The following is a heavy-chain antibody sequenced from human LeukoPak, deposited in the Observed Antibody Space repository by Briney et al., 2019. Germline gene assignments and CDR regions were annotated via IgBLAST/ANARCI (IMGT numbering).Heavy chain of an antibody. V-gene: IGHV4-38-2*02. CDR1: GYSISSIHC. CDR2: ICQSGST. Sequence: KSSETLSLTCTVSGYSISSIHCWGWMRQPPGEGLEWIGNICQSGSTYYNPSLKSRVILSLDTSKNQFSLRLTSVTAADTAVYYCARTSYGLVDYWGQGTLVTVSS. J-gene: IGHJ4*02. D-gene: IGHD3-10*01. CDR3: ARTSYGLVDY.